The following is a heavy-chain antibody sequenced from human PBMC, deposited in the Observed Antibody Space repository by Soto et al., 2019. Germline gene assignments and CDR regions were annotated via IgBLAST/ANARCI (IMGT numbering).Heavy chain of an antibody. CDR3: AKDGYALTPEVVIRNVDY. CDR2: ISGSGINT. V-gene: IGHV3-23*01. D-gene: IGHD3-22*01. J-gene: IGHJ4*02. CDR1: GFTFINYG. Sequence: EVQLLESGGGLAQPGGSLRLSCAASGFTFINYGMTWVRQAPGKGLEWVSGISGSGINTFYADAVKGRFAISRDNFKVALYMQMNCLRADDTAVYYCAKDGYALTPEVVIRNVDYWGQGTLVTVSS.